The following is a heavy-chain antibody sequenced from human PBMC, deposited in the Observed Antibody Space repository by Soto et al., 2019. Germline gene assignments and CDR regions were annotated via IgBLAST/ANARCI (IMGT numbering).Heavy chain of an antibody. CDR2: IYYSGST. D-gene: IGHD1-7*01. CDR3: AREGLTGTIGLYYYYGMDV. J-gene: IGHJ6*02. V-gene: IGHV4-59*01. Sequence: QVQLQESGPGLVKPSETLSLTCTVSGGSISSYYWSWIRQPPGKGLEWIGYIYYSGSTNYNPSLKSRVTISVDTSKNQFSLKLSSVTAADTAVYYWAREGLTGTIGLYYYYGMDVWGPGPTVNVSS. CDR1: GGSISSYY.